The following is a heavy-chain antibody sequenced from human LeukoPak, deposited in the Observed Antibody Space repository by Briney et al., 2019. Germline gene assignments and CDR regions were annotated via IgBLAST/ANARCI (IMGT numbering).Heavy chain of an antibody. V-gene: IGHV3-23*01. CDR2: ISGSGGNT. J-gene: IGHJ4*02. Sequence: PGGSLRLSCAVSGFTSGSYVISWVRQAPGKGLEWVSSISGSGGNTYYADSVKGRFTISRDNSKNTLFLHMNSLRAEDTAVYYCAKALGGYHFDYWGQGTLVTVSS. CDR3: AKALGGYHFDY. D-gene: IGHD3-16*01. CDR1: GFTSGSYV.